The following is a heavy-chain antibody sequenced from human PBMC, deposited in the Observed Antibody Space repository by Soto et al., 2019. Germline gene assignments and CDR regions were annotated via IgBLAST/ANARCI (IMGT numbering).Heavy chain of an antibody. CDR3: ARGLVSRYFDWLPTPFDP. CDR1: GYAFTSYD. V-gene: IGHV1-8*01. CDR2: MNPNSGNT. J-gene: IGHJ5*02. D-gene: IGHD3-9*01. Sequence: ASVKVSCKASGYAFTSYDINWVRQATGQGLEWMGWMNPNSGNTGYAQKFQGRVTMTRNTSISTAYMELSSLRSEDTAVYYCARGLVSRYFDWLPTPFDPWGQGTLVTVSS.